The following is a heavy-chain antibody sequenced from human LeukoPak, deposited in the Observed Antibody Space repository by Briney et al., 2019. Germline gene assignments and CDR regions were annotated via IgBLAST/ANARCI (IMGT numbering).Heavy chain of an antibody. CDR1: GYTFTSYD. CDR3: AGGPGSGSYDSLSPLDY. Sequence: ASVKVPCKASGYTFTSYDINWVRQATGQGLEWMGWMNPNSGNTGYAQKFQGRVTMTRNTSISTAYMELSSLRSEDTAVYYCAGGPGSGSYDSLSPLDYWGPGTLVTVSS. J-gene: IGHJ4*02. V-gene: IGHV1-8*01. CDR2: MNPNSGNT. D-gene: IGHD3-10*01.